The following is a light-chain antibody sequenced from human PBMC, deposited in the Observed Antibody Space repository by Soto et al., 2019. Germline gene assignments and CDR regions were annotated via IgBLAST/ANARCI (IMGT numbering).Light chain of an antibody. CDR2: DTS. J-gene: IGKJ2*01. Sequence: DVQLIQSPSAMSASVGDRVTSTCRASQDISRFVAWVQQKPGKAPERLIYDTSTLQVGVPSRFSGGGSGTEFTLAISGLQPDDSATYYCLQHNTYPYTFGQGTKLEIK. CDR1: QDISRF. CDR3: LQHNTYPYT. V-gene: IGKV1-17*03.